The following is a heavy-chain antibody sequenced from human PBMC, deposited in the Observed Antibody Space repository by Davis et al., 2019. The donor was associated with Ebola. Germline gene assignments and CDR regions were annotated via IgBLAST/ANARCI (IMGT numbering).Heavy chain of an antibody. J-gene: IGHJ6*02. Sequence: PGGSLRLSCPASGFIFRNWGMTWVRQVPGKGLECVAAISMSGGSTDYAGSVRGRFTISRDDSKNTLFLQMNSLRGEDTAVYYCAKDLFWWSASDVWGQGTTVVVS. D-gene: IGHD2-8*02. CDR2: ISMSGGST. CDR1: GFIFRNWG. CDR3: AKDLFWWSASDV. V-gene: IGHV3-23*01.